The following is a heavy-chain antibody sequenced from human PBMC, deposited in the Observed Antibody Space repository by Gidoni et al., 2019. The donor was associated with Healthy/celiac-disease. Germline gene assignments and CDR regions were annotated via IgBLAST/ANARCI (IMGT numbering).Heavy chain of an antibody. D-gene: IGHD3-3*01. V-gene: IGHV1-69*01. CDR1: GGTFSSYA. CDR2: IIPIFGTA. J-gene: IGHJ6*02. Sequence: QVQLVQSGAEVKKPGSSVKVSCKASGGTFSSYAISWVRQAPGQGLEWMGGIIPIFGTANYAQKFQGRVTITADESTSTAYMELSSLRSEDTAVYYCAREWRFPRKDYYYGMDVWGQGTTVTVSS. CDR3: AREWRFPRKDYYYGMDV.